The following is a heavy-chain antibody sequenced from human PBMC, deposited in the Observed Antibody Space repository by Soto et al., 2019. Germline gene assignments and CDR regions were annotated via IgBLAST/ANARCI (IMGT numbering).Heavy chain of an antibody. V-gene: IGHV1-2*04. CDR3: ARDRGYCSGGSCYSRSAFLFDY. CDR1: GYTFTGYY. Sequence: ASVKVSCKASGYTFTGYYMHWVRQAPGQGLEWMGWINPNSGGTNYAQKFQGWVTMTRDTSISTAYMELSRLRSDDTAVYYCARDRGYCSGGSCYSRSAFLFDYWGQGTLVTVSS. D-gene: IGHD2-15*01. J-gene: IGHJ4*02. CDR2: INPNSGGT.